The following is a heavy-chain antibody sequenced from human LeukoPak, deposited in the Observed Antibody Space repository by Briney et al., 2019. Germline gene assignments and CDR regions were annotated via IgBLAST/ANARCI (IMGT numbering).Heavy chain of an antibody. V-gene: IGHV4-34*01. Sequence: GSLRLSCAASGFTFSNYGMNWVRQPPGKGLEWIGEINHSGSTNYNPSLKSRVTISVDTSKNQSSLKLSSVTAADTAVYYCARRRAGLRRDLWFDPWGQGTLVTVSS. J-gene: IGHJ5*02. D-gene: IGHD2-15*01. CDR3: ARRRAGLRRDLWFDP. CDR2: INHSGST. CDR1: GFTFSNYG.